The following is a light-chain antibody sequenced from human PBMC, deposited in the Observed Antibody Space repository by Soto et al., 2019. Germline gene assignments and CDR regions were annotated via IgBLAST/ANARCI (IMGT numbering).Light chain of an antibody. CDR1: QSVGTY. Sequence: EIVLTQSPATLSLSPGERATLSCRASQSVGTYFAWYQQKPGQAPRLLIYDSSNRATGNPARFSGSGSGTDFTLTISSLEPEDFAVYYCQQRSDWPSTCGGGTKVEIK. CDR2: DSS. CDR3: QQRSDWPST. J-gene: IGKJ4*01. V-gene: IGKV3-11*01.